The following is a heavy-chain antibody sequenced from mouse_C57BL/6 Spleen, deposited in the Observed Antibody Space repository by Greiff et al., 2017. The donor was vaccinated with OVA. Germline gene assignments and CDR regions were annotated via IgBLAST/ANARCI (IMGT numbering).Heavy chain of an antibody. CDR3: TTEGNGNYFDY. CDR2: IDPEDGDT. Sequence: EVQLQQSGAELVRPGASVKLSCTASGFNIKDYYMHWGKQRPEQGLEWIGRIDPEDGDTEYAPKFQGKATMTADTSSNTAYLQLSSLTSEDTAVYYCTTEGNGNYFDYWGQGTTLTVSS. J-gene: IGHJ2*01. V-gene: IGHV14-1*01. CDR1: GFNIKDYY. D-gene: IGHD2-1*01.